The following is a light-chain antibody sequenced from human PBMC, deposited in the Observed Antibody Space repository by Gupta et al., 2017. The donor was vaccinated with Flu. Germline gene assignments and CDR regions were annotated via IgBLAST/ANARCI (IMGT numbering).Light chain of an antibody. CDR3: AAWDDSLSAGV. V-gene: IGLV1-47*01. J-gene: IGLJ3*02. Sequence: QSVLTQPPSASETPGQRVTISFSGSSSNIGSNYVYWYRQLPGTAPKLLIYRDNQRPSGVPDRFSGSKSGTSASLVIGGLRSEDEADYYCAAWDDSLSAGVFGGGTKLTVL. CDR2: RDN. CDR1: SSNIGSNY.